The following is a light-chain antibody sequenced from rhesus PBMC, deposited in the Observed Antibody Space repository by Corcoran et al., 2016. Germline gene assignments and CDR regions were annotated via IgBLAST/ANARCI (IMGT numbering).Light chain of an antibody. CDR2: KAS. CDR1: QGISTY. J-gene: IGKJ2*01. CDR3: LQYNSDPYS. V-gene: IGKV1-43*02. Sequence: DIQMTQSPSSLSASVGDRVTITCRASQGISTYLNWYQQKPGKAPKRLIYKASSLESGVPSRLSGSGSGTDFTLTISSLQPEDFATYYCLQYNSDPYSCGQGTKVEIK.